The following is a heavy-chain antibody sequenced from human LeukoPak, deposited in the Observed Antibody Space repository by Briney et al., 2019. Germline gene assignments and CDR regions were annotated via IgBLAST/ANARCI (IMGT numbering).Heavy chain of an antibody. CDR3: ARDSLGSYSSSSFDY. CDR2: INPSGGST. V-gene: IGHV1-46*01. J-gene: IGHJ4*02. D-gene: IGHD6-13*01. Sequence: QAPXXXXXGMXIINPSGGSTSYAQKFQGRVTMTRDTSTSTVYMELSSLRSEDTAVYYCARDSLGSYSSSSFDYWGQGTLVTVSS.